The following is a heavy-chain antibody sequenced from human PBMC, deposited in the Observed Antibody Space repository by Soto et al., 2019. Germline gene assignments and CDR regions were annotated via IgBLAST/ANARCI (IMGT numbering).Heavy chain of an antibody. CDR2: INSDGSST. V-gene: IGHV3-74*01. CDR1: GFTFSSYW. Sequence: VQLVESGGGLVQPGGSLRLSCAASGFTFSSYWMHWVRQAPGKGLGWVSRINSDGSSTSYADSVKGRFTISRDNAKNTLYLQMNSLRAEDTAVYYCVRTSLVVAAATREDYWGQGTLVTVSS. J-gene: IGHJ4*02. CDR3: VRTSLVVAAATREDY. D-gene: IGHD2-15*01.